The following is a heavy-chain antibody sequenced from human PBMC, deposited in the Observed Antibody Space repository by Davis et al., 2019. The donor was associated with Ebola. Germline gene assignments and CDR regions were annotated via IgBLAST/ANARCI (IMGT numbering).Heavy chain of an antibody. CDR3: AREGGRYYDSSGYVFDI. Sequence: VKFSCKASGYRFTSYYMHWVRQAPGQGLEWMGIINPITGGTSYAQNFQVRVNMTRDTSTSTVYMELSSLRSEDTAVYYCAREGGRYYDSSGYVFDIWGQGTMVKVSS. CDR1: GYRFTSYY. J-gene: IGHJ3*02. CDR2: INPITGGT. V-gene: IGHV1-46*01. D-gene: IGHD3-22*01.